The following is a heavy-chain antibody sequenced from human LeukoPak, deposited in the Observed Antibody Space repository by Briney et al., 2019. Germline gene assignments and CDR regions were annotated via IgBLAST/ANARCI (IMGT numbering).Heavy chain of an antibody. CDR2: IYGSGIT. V-gene: IGHV4-4*07. CDR3: ASLKFYDSTGYSPGNYMDV. CDR1: GGSIISNY. Sequence: SETLSLTCTVSGGSIISNYWSWIRQSAGTGLEWIGRIYGSGITDYNPSLKSRVTMSLDTSRKQFSLRLTSVTAADTAVYYCASLKFYDSTGYSPGNYMDVWGKGTTVSVFS. D-gene: IGHD3-22*01. J-gene: IGHJ6*03.